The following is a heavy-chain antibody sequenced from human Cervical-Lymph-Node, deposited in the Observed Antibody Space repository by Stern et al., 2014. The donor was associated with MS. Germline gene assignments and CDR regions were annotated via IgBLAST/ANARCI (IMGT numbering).Heavy chain of an antibody. J-gene: IGHJ4*02. D-gene: IGHD6-19*01. V-gene: IGHV5-51*01. CDR3: ARRGTSGWYRRSGGYFDY. CDR1: GYSFTNYL. Sequence: EVQLEESGAEVKKPGESLKISCKASGYSFTNYLIAWVRQMPGKGLEWMGIIYPGDSDTTYSPSLQGQVTISADKSISTAYLQWSNLKASDTAMYYCARRGTSGWYRRSGGYFDYWGQGTLVTVSS. CDR2: IYPGDSDT.